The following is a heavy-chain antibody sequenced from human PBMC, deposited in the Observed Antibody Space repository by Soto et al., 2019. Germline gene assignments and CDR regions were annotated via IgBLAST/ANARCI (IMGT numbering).Heavy chain of an antibody. Sequence: QVQLQQWGAGLLKPSETLSLTCAVYGGSFSGYYWSWIRQPPGKGLEWIGEINHSGSTNYNPSLKGRVTIAVDTSKNQFSLKLSSVTAADTAVYYCARRVPCTFYYYYMDVWGKGTTVTVSS. D-gene: IGHD2-2*01. V-gene: IGHV4-34*01. CDR3: ARRVPCTFYYYYMDV. CDR2: INHSGST. J-gene: IGHJ6*03. CDR1: GGSFSGYY.